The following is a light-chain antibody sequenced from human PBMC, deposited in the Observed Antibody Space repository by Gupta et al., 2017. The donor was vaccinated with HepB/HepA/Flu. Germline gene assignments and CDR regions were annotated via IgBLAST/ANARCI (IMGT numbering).Light chain of an antibody. J-gene: IGKJ4*01. CDR2: EVS. CDR1: QSLLHSNGNTY. V-gene: IGKV2D-29*01. CDR3: MQGVQLPRT. Sequence: EIVMTQTPLSLSVTPGQPASISCKSSQSLLHSNGNTYLYWYLQKPGQPPQLLLYEVSNRFSRVPDRFSGGGSGTEFTLKISRVEAEDVGVYFCMQGVQLPRTFGGGTKMDIK.